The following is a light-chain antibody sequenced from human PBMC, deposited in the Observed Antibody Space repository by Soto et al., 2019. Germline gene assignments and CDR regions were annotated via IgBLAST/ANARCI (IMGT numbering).Light chain of an antibody. CDR3: QNFASALQP. Sequence: SASAVSGSIGVRVIITFRSSQGIRHYLAWYQQKPGKVPKLLIYEASNLQSGVPSRFRGGGSGTEFTLTISSLQPEDVATYYCQNFASALQPFG. CDR2: EAS. J-gene: IGKJ1*01. V-gene: IGKV1-27*01. CDR1: QGIRHY.